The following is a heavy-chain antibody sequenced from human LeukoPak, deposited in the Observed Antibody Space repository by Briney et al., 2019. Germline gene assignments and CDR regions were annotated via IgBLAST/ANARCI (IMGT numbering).Heavy chain of an antibody. CDR1: GGTFSSYA. CDR3: ARSPPPVDTAILVGFDP. D-gene: IGHD5-18*01. V-gene: IGHV1-69*01. J-gene: IGHJ5*02. CDR2: IIPIFGTA. Sequence: SVKVSCKASGGTFSSYAISWVRQAPGQGLEWMGGIIPIFGTANYAQKFQGRVTITADESTSTAYMGLSSLRSEDTAVYYCARSPPPVDTAILVGFDPWGQGTLVTVSS.